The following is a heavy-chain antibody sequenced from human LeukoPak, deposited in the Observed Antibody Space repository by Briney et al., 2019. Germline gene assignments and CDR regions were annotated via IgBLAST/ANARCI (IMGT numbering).Heavy chain of an antibody. CDR1: GGSISSGDHR. D-gene: IGHD3-10*01. CDR3: ARRYGSGANTDWFDP. J-gene: IGHJ5*02. Sequence: PSETLSLTCTVSGGSISSGDHRWSWLRQPPGKGPEWIAYIYYSGTTYYNPSLKSRLTISLDTSKNQFSLKLSSVTAADTAVYYCARRYGSGANTDWFDPWGQGTLVTVSS. V-gene: IGHV4-30-4*08. CDR2: IYYSGTT.